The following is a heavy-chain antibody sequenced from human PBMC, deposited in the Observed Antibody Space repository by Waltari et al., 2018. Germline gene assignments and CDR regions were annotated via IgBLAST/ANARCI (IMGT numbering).Heavy chain of an antibody. V-gene: IGHV1-69*11. CDR1: GGDFRTQG. CDR3: ASALTNKEYFSF. D-gene: IGHD3-16*01. J-gene: IGHJ1*01. Sequence: QVQVVQSGAEVKKPGSSVRVSCKDSGGDFRTQGGILAGQAPGQGLEWMGTITPVLGAPTYAQTYQGRVTITADESTSTVYLDFRSLPSDDTAIIYCASALTNKEYFSFWGQGTLLTVSS. CDR2: ITPVLGAP.